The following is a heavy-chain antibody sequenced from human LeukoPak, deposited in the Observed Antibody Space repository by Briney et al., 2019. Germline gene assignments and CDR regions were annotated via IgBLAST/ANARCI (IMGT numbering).Heavy chain of an antibody. J-gene: IGHJ3*02. CDR1: GFIFSSYT. Sequence: PGESLRLSCAPSGFIFSSYTINWVRQAPGKGLEWVSSISSTGTYLYDADSVKGRFTISRDNAKNSLYLQMNSLRAEDTAVYYCARAERGYCSGGSCSYYDAFDIWGQGTVVTVSS. D-gene: IGHD2-15*01. CDR3: ARAERGYCSGGSCSYYDAFDI. V-gene: IGHV3-21*01. CDR2: ISSTGTYL.